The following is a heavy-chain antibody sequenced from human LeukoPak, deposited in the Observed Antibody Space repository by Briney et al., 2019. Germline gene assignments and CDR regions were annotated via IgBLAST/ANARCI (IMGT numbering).Heavy chain of an antibody. V-gene: IGHV1-46*01. D-gene: IGHD3-10*01. Sequence: VASVKVSCKASGYTFTSYYMHWVRQAPGQGLEWMGIINPSGGSTSYAQKFQGRVTMTRDTSTSTVYMELSSLRSEDTAVYYCAKAAGSGSYYRGSRIQYYFDYWGQGTLVTVSS. CDR2: INPSGGST. J-gene: IGHJ4*02. CDR1: GYTFTSYY. CDR3: AKAAGSGSYYRGSRIQYYFDY.